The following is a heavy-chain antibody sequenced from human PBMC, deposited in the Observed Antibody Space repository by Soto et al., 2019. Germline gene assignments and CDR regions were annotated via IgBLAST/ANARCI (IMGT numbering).Heavy chain of an antibody. CDR1: VGSISSYY. V-gene: IGHV4-59*01. J-gene: IGHJ5*02. D-gene: IGHD6-13*01. CDR3: ARAGYSSSGYTWFAP. Sequence: SETLSLTCTVSVGSISSYYWSWIRQPPGKGLEWIGYIYYSGSTNYNPSLKSRVTISVDTSKNQFSLKLSSVTAADTAVYYWARAGYSSSGYTWFAPGGQGPLVPVS. CDR2: IYYSGST.